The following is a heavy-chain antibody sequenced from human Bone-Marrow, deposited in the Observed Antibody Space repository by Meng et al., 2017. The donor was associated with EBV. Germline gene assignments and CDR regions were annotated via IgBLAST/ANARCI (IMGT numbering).Heavy chain of an antibody. CDR3: ARARVLLWEGWFDP. J-gene: IGHJ5*02. CDR2: INTNTGNP. Sequence: PGVYVKVSCMADGYTFTSYAMNWVRQAPGQGLEWMGWINTNTGNPTYAQGFTGRFVFYLETSVSTAYQQISSLKAEDTAVYYCARARVLLWEGWFDPWGQGTLVTVSS. CDR1: GYTFTSYA. D-gene: IGHD2-15*01. V-gene: IGHV7-4-1*02.